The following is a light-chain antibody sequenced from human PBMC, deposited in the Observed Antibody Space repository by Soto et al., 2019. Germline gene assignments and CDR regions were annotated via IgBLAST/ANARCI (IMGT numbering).Light chain of an antibody. Sequence: QSVLTQPPSVSAAPGQKVTISCSGSSSNIENNYVFWYQQLPGTAPKLLMYDNNERPSGIPVRFSGSRSGTSATLGITGLRTGDEADYYCGTWDSSLSAVVFGGGTKVTVL. V-gene: IGLV1-51*01. CDR3: GTWDSSLSAVV. CDR2: DNN. CDR1: SSNIENNY. J-gene: IGLJ2*01.